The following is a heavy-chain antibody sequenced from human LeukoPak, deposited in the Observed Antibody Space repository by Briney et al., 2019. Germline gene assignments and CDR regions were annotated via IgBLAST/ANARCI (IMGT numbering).Heavy chain of an antibody. CDR1: GFPFTNAW. V-gene: IGHV3-15*01. Sequence: GGALRLSRAASGFPFTNAWMSWVRQAPGKGREWVGRINSKTDGGTPDYAAPVKGRFTISRDDSENTLYLQVNTVKIEDTAVYYCTTENPTDFWGQGTLVTVSS. CDR3: TTENPTDF. J-gene: IGHJ4*02. CDR2: INSKTDGGTP.